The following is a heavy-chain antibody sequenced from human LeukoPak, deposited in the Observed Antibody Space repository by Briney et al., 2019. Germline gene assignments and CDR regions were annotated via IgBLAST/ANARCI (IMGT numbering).Heavy chain of an antibody. V-gene: IGHV3-7*03. D-gene: IGHD3-10*01. J-gene: IGHJ4*02. Sequence: GGSLRLSCAASGFSFSSYWMSWVRQAPGKRLEWVANIKEDGSEKYYVDSVKGRFTISRDNAKNSLYLQMNSLKSEDTAVYYCTTYGSGRKFDYWGQGILVTVSS. CDR2: IKEDGSEK. CDR3: TTYGSGRKFDY. CDR1: GFSFSSYW.